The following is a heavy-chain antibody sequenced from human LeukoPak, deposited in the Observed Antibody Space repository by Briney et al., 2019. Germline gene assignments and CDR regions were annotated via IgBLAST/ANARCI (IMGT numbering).Heavy chain of an antibody. CDR1: GFTFSSYA. V-gene: IGHV3-23*01. CDR2: ISGSGGST. J-gene: IGHJ4*02. D-gene: IGHD5-12*01. Sequence: GGSLRLSCAASGFTFSSYAMSWVRQAPGKGLEWVSAISGSGGSTYYADSVKGRFTISRDNSKNTLYLQMNSLRAEDTAVYYCARGSYSGYGVDYWGQGTLVTVSS. CDR3: ARGSYSGYGVDY.